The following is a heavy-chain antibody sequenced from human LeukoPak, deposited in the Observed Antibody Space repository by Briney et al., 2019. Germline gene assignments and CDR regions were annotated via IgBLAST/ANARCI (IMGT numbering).Heavy chain of an antibody. CDR3: ARGGGVFGNYYMDV. J-gene: IGHJ6*03. D-gene: IGHD2-8*02. Sequence: ASVKVSCKASGGTFSSYAISWVRQAPGQGLEWMGGIIPIFGTANYAQKFQGRVTITADESTSTAYMELSRLRSDDTAVYYCARGGGVFGNYYMDVWGKGTTVTVSS. CDR1: GGTFSSYA. V-gene: IGHV1-69*13. CDR2: IIPIFGTA.